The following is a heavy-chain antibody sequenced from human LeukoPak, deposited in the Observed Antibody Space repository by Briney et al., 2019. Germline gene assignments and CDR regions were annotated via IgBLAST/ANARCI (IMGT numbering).Heavy chain of an antibody. CDR2: INPNSGGT. Sequence: ASVKVSCKASGYTFTGYYMHWVRQAPGQELEWMGRINPNSGGTNYAQKSQGRVTMTRDTSISTAYMELSRLRSDDTAVYYCARSPSIPTIVVVVAATDDWFDPWGQGTLVTVSS. D-gene: IGHD2-15*01. J-gene: IGHJ5*02. V-gene: IGHV1-2*06. CDR3: ARSPSIPTIVVVVAATDDWFDP. CDR1: GYTFTGYY.